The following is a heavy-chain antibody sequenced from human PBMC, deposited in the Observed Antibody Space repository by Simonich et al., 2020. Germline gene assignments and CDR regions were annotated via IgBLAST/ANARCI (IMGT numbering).Heavy chain of an antibody. CDR1: GYTFTGYY. D-gene: IGHD6-13*01. CDR2: INPNSGGT. V-gene: IGHV1-2*02. CDR3: ARSHIAAAGTGYFQH. J-gene: IGHJ1*01. Sequence: QVQLVQSGAEVKKPGASVKVSCKASGYTFTGYYMHWVRQAPGQGLEWVGWINPNSGGTNYEQKFQGRVTMTRDTSISTAYMELSRLRSDDTAVYYCARSHIAAAGTGYFQHWGQGTLVTVSS.